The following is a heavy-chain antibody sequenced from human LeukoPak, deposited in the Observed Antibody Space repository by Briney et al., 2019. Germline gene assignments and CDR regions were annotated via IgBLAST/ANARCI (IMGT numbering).Heavy chain of an antibody. CDR2: ISSSGSTI. V-gene: IGHV3-48*03. CDR1: GVTFSNYE. J-gene: IGHJ4*02. Sequence: GGSLRLSCAASGVTFSNYEMNWVRQAPGKGLEWVSYISSSGSTIYYADSVKGRFTISRDNSKNTLYLQMNSLRAEDTAVYYCASVPTMTYYYGSGSYYDPSFDYWGQGTLVTVSS. D-gene: IGHD3-10*01. CDR3: ASVPTMTYYYGSGSYYDPSFDY.